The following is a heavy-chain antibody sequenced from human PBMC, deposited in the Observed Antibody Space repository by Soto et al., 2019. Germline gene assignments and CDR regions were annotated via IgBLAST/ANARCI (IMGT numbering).Heavy chain of an antibody. J-gene: IGHJ4*02. V-gene: IGHV4-39*01. Sequence: SETLSLTCTVSGGSINSSSYYWGWIRQPPGKGLDWIGSIYYSGSTYYNPSLKSRVTISVDTSKNQFSLKLSSVTAADTAVYLCARTGDYYGSGSYVDYWGQGTLVTVSS. CDR2: IYYSGST. D-gene: IGHD3-10*01. CDR1: GGSINSSSYY. CDR3: ARTGDYYGSGSYVDY.